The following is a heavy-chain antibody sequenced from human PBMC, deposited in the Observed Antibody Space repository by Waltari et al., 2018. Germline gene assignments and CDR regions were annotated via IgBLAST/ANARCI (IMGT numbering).Heavy chain of an antibody. J-gene: IGHJ4*02. V-gene: IGHV3-30-3*01. CDR3: AGAIGKVVVAAPPAY. D-gene: IGHD2-15*01. CDR1: GFTFSSYA. CDR2: ISYDGSNK. Sequence: QVQLVESGGGVVQPGRSLRLSCAASGFTFSSYAMHWVRQAPGKGLEWVAVISYDGSNKYYADSVKGRFTISRDNSKNTLYLQMNSLRAEDTAVYYCAGAIGKVVVAAPPAYWGQGTLVTVSS.